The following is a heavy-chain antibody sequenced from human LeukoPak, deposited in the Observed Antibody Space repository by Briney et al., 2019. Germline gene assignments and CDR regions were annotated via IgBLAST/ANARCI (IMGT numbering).Heavy chain of an antibody. Sequence: GGSLRLSCTASGFTFGDYAMSWFRQAPGKGLEWVGFTRSKAYGGTTEYAASVKGRFTISRDDSKSIAYLQMNSLKTEDTAVYYCTKDYSNYVYYFDYWGPGTLVTVSS. CDR1: GFTFGDYA. D-gene: IGHD4-11*01. V-gene: IGHV3-49*03. J-gene: IGHJ4*02. CDR2: TRSKAYGGTT. CDR3: TKDYSNYVYYFDY.